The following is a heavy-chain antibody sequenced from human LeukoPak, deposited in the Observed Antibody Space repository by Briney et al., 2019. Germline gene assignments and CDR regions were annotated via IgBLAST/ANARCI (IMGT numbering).Heavy chain of an antibody. J-gene: IGHJ6*02. V-gene: IGHV1-18*01. Sequence: GASVKVSCKASGYTFTSYGISWVRQAPGQGLEWMGWISAYNGNTNYAQKLQGRVTMTTDTSTSTAYMELRSLRSDGTAVYYCASGGSSGSYYDYYYGMDVWGQGTTVTVSS. D-gene: IGHD1-26*01. CDR1: GYTFTSYG. CDR2: ISAYNGNT. CDR3: ASGGSSGSYYDYYYGMDV.